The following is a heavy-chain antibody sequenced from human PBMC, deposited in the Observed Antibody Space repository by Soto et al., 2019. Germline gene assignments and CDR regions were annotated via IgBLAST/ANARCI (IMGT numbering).Heavy chain of an antibody. D-gene: IGHD3-3*01. V-gene: IGHV1-18*01. CDR1: GYTFTSYG. CDR3: ARDREILEWLLFDGMDV. J-gene: IGHJ6*02. Sequence: QVQLVQSGAEVKKPGASVKVSCKASGYTFTSYGISWVRQAPGQGLEWMGWISAYNGNTNYAQKLQGRVTMTTDTSTSTAYMEMRSLISVDTAVYYCARDREILEWLLFDGMDVWGQGTTVTVSS. CDR2: ISAYNGNT.